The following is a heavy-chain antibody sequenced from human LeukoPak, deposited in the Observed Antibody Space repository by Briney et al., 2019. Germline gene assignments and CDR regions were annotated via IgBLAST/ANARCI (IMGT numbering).Heavy chain of an antibody. V-gene: IGHV4-39*01. Sequence: PSETLSLTCTVSGGSISSSSYYWGWIRQPPGKGLEWIGSIYYSGSTYYNPSLKSRVTISVDTSKNQFSLKLSSVTAADTAVYYCARRGSYVDYWGQGTLVTVSS. J-gene: IGHJ4*02. CDR2: IYYSGST. D-gene: IGHD1-26*01. CDR3: ARRGSYVDY. CDR1: GGSISSSSYY.